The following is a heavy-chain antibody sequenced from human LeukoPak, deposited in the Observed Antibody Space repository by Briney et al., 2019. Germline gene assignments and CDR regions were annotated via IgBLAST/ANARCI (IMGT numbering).Heavy chain of an antibody. CDR1: GYTFTGYY. CDR3: AGAGYCSGGSCYSEYYYYGMDV. V-gene: IGHV1-2*02. Sequence: ASVKVSCKASGYTFTGYYMHWVRQAPGQGLEWMGWINPNSGGTNYAQKFQGRVTMTRDTSISTAYMELSRLRSDDTAVYYCAGAGYCSGGSCYSEYYYYGMDVWGQGTTVTVSS. J-gene: IGHJ6*02. CDR2: INPNSGGT. D-gene: IGHD2-15*01.